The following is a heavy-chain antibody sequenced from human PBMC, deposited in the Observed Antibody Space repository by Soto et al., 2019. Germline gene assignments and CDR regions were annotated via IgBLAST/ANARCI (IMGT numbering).Heavy chain of an antibody. D-gene: IGHD6-13*01. CDR1: GFTFGDYY. Sequence: QVQLVESGGGLVKPGGSLRLSCAASGFTFGDYYMTWIRQAPGKGLKWVSFIGNRGTGIYYADSVKGRFTIFRDNAKNSLYLQMNSLRAEDTAMYYCARDLRAVGMASRFDPWGQGTLVTVSS. CDR2: IGNRGTGI. V-gene: IGHV3-11*01. CDR3: ARDLRAVGMASRFDP. J-gene: IGHJ5*02.